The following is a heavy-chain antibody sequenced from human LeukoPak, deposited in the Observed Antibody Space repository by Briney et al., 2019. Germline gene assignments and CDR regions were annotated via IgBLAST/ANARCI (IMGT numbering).Heavy chain of an antibody. CDR3: ARTESYDILTGYWYFDY. Sequence: SETLSLTCSVSGGSISSSSYYWGWIRQPPGKGLEWIGSIYYSGSMCYNPSLKSRLTIFVDTSKNRFSLKLSSVTAADTAVYYCARTESYDILTGYWYFDYWGQGILVTVSS. V-gene: IGHV4-39*01. CDR2: IYYSGSM. J-gene: IGHJ4*02. D-gene: IGHD3-9*01. CDR1: GGSISSSSYY.